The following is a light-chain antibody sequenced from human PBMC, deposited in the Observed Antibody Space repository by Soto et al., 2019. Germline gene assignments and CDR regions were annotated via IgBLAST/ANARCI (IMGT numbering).Light chain of an antibody. CDR3: QSYDSSLSGHVV. V-gene: IGLV1-40*01. Sequence: QSVLTQPPSVSGAPGQRVTISCTGSSYNIGAGYDVHWYQQLPGTAPKLLIYSNSNRPSGVPDRFSGSKSGTSASLAITGLQAEDEADYYCQSYDSSLSGHVVFGGGTKLTVL. J-gene: IGLJ2*01. CDR2: SNS. CDR1: SYNIGAGYD.